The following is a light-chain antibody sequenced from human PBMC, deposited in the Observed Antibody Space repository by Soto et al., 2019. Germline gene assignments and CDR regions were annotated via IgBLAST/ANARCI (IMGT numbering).Light chain of an antibody. CDR3: QHYGRSPFLYT. Sequence: EIVLTQSPGTLSLSPGEGATLSCRASQSVTSNYLAWYQQKPGQAPRLLIYGASTRAAGVPDRFSGSGSGTGSALTITRLEPEDYAVYYCQHYGRSPFLYTFGQGTKLGVK. CDR2: GAS. J-gene: IGKJ2*01. CDR1: QSVTSNY. V-gene: IGKV3-20*01.